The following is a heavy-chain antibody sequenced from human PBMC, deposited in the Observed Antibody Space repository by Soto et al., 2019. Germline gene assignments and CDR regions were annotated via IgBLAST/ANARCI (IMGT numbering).Heavy chain of an antibody. CDR3: AGSFVELALRIGY. J-gene: IGHJ4*02. Sequence: SETLSLTCAVSGYSISSGYYWGWIRQPPGKGLEWIGSINHSGSTHYNPSLKSRVTISVDTSKNQFSLKLSSVTAADTAVYYCAGSFVELALRIGYWGQGTLVTVSS. CDR2: INHSGST. CDR1: GYSISSGYY. D-gene: IGHD1-7*01. V-gene: IGHV4-38-2*01.